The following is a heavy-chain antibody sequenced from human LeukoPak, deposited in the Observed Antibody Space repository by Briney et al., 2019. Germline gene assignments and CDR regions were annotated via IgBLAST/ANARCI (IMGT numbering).Heavy chain of an antibody. Sequence: SQTLSLTCTVSGGSISSGSYYWSWIRQPAGKGLEWIGRIYTSGSTNYNPSLKSRVTISVDTSKNQFSLKLSSVTAADTAVYYCARGPVATFGVINYYFDYWGQGTLVTVSS. D-gene: IGHD3-3*01. V-gene: IGHV4-61*02. CDR3: ARGPVATFGVINYYFDY. CDR1: GGSISSGSYY. CDR2: IYTSGST. J-gene: IGHJ4*02.